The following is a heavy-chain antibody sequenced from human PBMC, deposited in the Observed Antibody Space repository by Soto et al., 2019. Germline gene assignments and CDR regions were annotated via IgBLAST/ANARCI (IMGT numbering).Heavy chain of an antibody. CDR3: ARGGVVTAIPFDY. V-gene: IGHV4-31*03. D-gene: IGHD2-21*02. Sequence: QVQLQESGPGLVKPSQTLSLTCTVSGGSISSGGYYWSWIRQPPGKGLEWIGYIYYSGSTYYNPSLKSRVTIAVATSKHQFSLKLSSVTAADTAVYYCARGGVVTAIPFDYWGQGTLVTVSS. CDR2: IYYSGST. CDR1: GGSISSGGYY. J-gene: IGHJ4*02.